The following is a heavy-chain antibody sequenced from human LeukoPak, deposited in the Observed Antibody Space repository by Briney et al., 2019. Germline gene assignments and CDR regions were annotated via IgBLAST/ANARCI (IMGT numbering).Heavy chain of an antibody. D-gene: IGHD4-17*01. V-gene: IGHV4-30-2*01. CDR1: GFTFSSYA. CDR2: IYHSGST. Sequence: LRLSCAASGFTFSSYAMSWVRQAPGKGLEWIGYIYHSGSTYYNPSLKSRVTISVDRSKNQFSLKLSSVTAADTAVYYCARGGDYAGEYFDYWGQGTLVTVSS. J-gene: IGHJ4*02. CDR3: ARGGDYAGEYFDY.